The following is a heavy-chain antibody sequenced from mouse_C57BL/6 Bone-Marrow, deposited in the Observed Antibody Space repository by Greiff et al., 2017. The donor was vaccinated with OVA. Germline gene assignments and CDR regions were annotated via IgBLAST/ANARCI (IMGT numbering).Heavy chain of an antibody. Sequence: EVKLMESGGGLVKPGGSLKLSCAASGFTFSNYAMSWVRQTPEKRLEWVATISDGGSYTYYPDNVKGRFTISRDNAKNNLYLQMSHLKSEDTAMYYCAGYANLYAMDYWGQGTSVTVSS. CDR3: AGYANLYAMDY. CDR2: ISDGGSYT. J-gene: IGHJ4*01. V-gene: IGHV5-4*03. D-gene: IGHD2-1*01. CDR1: GFTFSNYA.